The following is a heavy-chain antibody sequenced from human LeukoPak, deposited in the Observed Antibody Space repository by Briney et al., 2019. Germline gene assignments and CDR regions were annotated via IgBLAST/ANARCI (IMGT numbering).Heavy chain of an antibody. CDR3: ARRGWLQLGGDY. Sequence: GGSLRLSCAASGFTFSSYGMHWVRQAPGKGLEWVAFIRYDGSNKYYADSVKGRFTISRDNSKNTLYLQMNSLRAEDTAVYYCARRGWLQLGGDYWGQGALVTVSS. V-gene: IGHV3-30*02. J-gene: IGHJ4*02. CDR1: GFTFSSYG. CDR2: IRYDGSNK. D-gene: IGHD5-24*01.